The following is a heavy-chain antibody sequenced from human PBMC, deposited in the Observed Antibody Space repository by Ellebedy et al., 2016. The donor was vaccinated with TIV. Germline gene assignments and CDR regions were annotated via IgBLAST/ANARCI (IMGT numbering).Heavy chain of an antibody. Sequence: MPSETLSLTCSVSGGSISSYQWSWIRQPPGQGLEWIGYISDSGSTYYNPSLERRVTMSIAMSQNQFSLKLTSLTAADTAVYYCARHCTTTDCYSYYALDVWGQGATVTVSS. J-gene: IGHJ6*02. V-gene: IGHV4-59*01. CDR2: ISDSGST. CDR3: ARHCTTTDCYSYYALDV. CDR1: GGSISSYQ. D-gene: IGHD2-2*02.